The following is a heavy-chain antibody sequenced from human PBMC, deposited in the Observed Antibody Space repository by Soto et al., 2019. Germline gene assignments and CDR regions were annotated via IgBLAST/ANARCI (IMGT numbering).Heavy chain of an antibody. CDR1: EGTFSTHA. CDR3: AGGFMVRGGDAWFDT. Sequence: QVQLEQSGAEVKKPGSSVKASCKASEGTFSTHAISWVRQAPEEGLEWMGGIIPLFGTTNYAQKFQGRVTIIADKSTSTVSMELISLRSEDTAIYYCAGGFMVRGGDAWFDTWGQGTLVTVSS. D-gene: IGHD3-10*01. CDR2: IIPLFGTT. J-gene: IGHJ5*02. V-gene: IGHV1-69*06.